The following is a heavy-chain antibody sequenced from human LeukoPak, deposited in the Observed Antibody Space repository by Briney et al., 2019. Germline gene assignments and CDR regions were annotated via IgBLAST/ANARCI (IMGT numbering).Heavy chain of an antibody. D-gene: IGHD5-18*01. CDR2: ISGSGGGT. CDR1: GFTFSSYA. J-gene: IGHJ4*02. V-gene: IGHV3-23*01. Sequence: AGGSLRLSCAASGFTFSSYAMSWVRQAPGKGLEWVSAISGSGGGTYYADSVKGRFTISRDNSKNTLYLQINSLRAEDTAVYYCAKYRYSYGDLDYWGQGTLVTVSS. CDR3: AKYRYSYGDLDY.